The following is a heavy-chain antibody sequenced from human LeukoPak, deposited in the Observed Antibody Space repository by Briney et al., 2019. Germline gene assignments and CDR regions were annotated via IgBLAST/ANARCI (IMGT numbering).Heavy chain of an antibody. CDR3: VKDYDFWSGYYSPTRGYFDY. V-gene: IGHV3-30*02. D-gene: IGHD3-3*01. Sequence: GGSLRLSCAASGFTFSSYGMHWVRQAPGKGLEWVSFIRYDGSNKYYADSVKGRFTISRDNSKNTLYLQMNSLRAEDTAVYYCVKDYDFWSGYYSPTRGYFDYWGPGTLVTVSS. CDR2: IRYDGSNK. J-gene: IGHJ4*02. CDR1: GFTFSSYG.